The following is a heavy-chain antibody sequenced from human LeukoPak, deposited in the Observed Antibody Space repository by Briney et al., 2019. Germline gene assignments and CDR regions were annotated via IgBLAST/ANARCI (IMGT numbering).Heavy chain of an antibody. Sequence: PSETLSLTCTVSGGSISSSSYYWGWIRQPPGKGLEWIGSIYYSGSTYYNPSLKSRVTISVDTSKNQFSLKLSSVTAADTAVYYCAGTTYYDFWSGYFDYWGQGTLVTVSS. CDR3: AGTTYYDFWSGYFDY. CDR2: IYYSGST. CDR1: GGSISSSSYY. D-gene: IGHD3-3*01. J-gene: IGHJ4*02. V-gene: IGHV4-39*01.